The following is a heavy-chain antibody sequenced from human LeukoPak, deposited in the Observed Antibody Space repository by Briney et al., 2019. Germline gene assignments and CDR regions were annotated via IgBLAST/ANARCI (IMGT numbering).Heavy chain of an antibody. D-gene: IGHD1-1*01. J-gene: IGHJ4*02. CDR3: AKGLTNGERGYFDY. Sequence: GGSLRLSCAASGFTFSSYGMHWVRQAPGKGLEWVAVISYDGSNKYYADSVKGRFTISRDNSKNTLFLQMNSLRAEDTAVYYCAKGLTNGERGYFDYWGQGTLVTVSS. CDR2: ISYDGSNK. V-gene: IGHV3-30*18. CDR1: GFTFSSYG.